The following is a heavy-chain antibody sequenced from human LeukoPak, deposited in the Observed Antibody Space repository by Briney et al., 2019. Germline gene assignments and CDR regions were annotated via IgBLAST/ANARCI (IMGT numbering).Heavy chain of an antibody. Sequence: PGGSLRLSCAASGFTFSSYSMNWVRQAPGKGLEWVSYISSSSSTIYYADSVKGRFTISRDNAKNSLYLQMNSLRDEDTAVYYCARSKFLEWLPWSQPFDYWGQGTLVTVSS. CDR2: ISSSSSTI. J-gene: IGHJ4*02. CDR1: GFTFSSYS. V-gene: IGHV3-48*02. CDR3: ARSKFLEWLPWSQPFDY. D-gene: IGHD3-3*01.